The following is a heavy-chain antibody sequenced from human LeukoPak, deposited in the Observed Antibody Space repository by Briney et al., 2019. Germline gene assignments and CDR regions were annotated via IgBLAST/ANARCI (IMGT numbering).Heavy chain of an antibody. D-gene: IGHD3-10*01. CDR3: ARNITMVRGVIF. V-gene: IGHV3-53*01. J-gene: IGHJ4*02. CDR2: IYSGGST. CDR1: GFTVSSNY. Sequence: GGSLRLSCAASGFTVSSNYMSWVRQAPGKGLEWVSVIYSGGSTYYADSVKGRFTISRDNSKNSLYLQMNSLRAEDTAVYYCARNITMVRGVIFWGQGTLVTVSS.